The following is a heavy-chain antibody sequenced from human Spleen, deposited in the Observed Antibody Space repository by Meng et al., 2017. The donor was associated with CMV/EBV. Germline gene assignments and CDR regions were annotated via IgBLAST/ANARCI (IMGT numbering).Heavy chain of an antibody. D-gene: IGHD6-6*01. CDR2: IYYSGST. CDR3: ARENSSSSTYYYYGMDV. CDR1: GGSFSGYY. Sequence: GSLRLSCAVYGGSFSGYYWSWIRQPPGKGLEWIGSIYYSGSTYYNPSLKSRVTISVDTSKNQFSLKLSSVTAADTAVYYCARENSSSSTYYYYGMDVWGQGTTVTVSS. J-gene: IGHJ6*02. V-gene: IGHV4-34*01.